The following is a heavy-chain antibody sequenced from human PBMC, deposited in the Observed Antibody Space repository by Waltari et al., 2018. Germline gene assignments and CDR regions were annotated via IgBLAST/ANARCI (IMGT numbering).Heavy chain of an antibody. CDR3: ARITRIVATPQKLDY. D-gene: IGHD3-22*01. Sequence: VKGIGCISGVFWCCCSTYNGSSVKGRWNIARDNAKKPLGLKMNSLRAEDTAVYYCARITRIVATPQKLDYWGQGTLVTVSS. V-gene: IGHV3-23*02. CDR2: VFWCCCST. J-gene: IGHJ4*02.